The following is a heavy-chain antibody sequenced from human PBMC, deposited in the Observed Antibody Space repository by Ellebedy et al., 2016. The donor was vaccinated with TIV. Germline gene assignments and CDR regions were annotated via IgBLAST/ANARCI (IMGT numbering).Heavy chain of an antibody. CDR3: AKDRDYYDSSGNNPVLYFDS. CDR1: GFTFSDYA. Sequence: GESLKISCAASGFTFSDYAMAWVRQAPGKGLEWVSGITGTGRSTYYGDSVKGRFTISRDNSRNTLYLQMNSLRAEDTAVYYCAKDRDYYDSSGNNPVLYFDSWGPGTLVAVSS. V-gene: IGHV3-23*01. J-gene: IGHJ4*02. D-gene: IGHD3-22*01. CDR2: ITGTGRST.